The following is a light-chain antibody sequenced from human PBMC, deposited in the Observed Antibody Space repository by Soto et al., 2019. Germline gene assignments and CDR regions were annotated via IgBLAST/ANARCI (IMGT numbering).Light chain of an antibody. CDR3: SLYTSSSTVV. Sequence: QSALTQPPSVSGSPGQSVTISCTGTSSDVGSYNRVSWYQQPPGTAPKLMIYEVSNRPSGVPDRFSGSKSGNTASLTISGLQAEDEADYYCSLYTSSSTVVFGGGTKFTVL. CDR2: EVS. V-gene: IGLV2-18*01. CDR1: SSDVGSYNR. J-gene: IGLJ2*01.